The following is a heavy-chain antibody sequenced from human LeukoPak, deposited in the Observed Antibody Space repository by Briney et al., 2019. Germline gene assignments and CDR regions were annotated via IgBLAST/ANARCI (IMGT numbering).Heavy chain of an antibody. CDR2: LYHTRST. V-gene: IGHV4-30-2*01. CDR3: AGHHPRNTVDF. Sequence: SETLSLTCAVSGGSITSGGFSWSWIRQPPGKGLEWIGYLYHTRSTYYNPSLKSRVTISADRSKNQFSLKLSSVTAADTAVYYCAGHHPRNTVDFWGQGTLVTVSS. CDR1: GGSITSGGFS. D-gene: IGHD2-8*02. J-gene: IGHJ4*02.